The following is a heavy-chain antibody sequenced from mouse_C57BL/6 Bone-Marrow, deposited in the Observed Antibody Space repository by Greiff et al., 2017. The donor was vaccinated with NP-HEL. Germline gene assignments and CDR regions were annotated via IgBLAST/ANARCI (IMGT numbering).Heavy chain of an antibody. CDR2: ISDGGSYT. CDR3: ARDIDYYGSSYYFDY. CDR1: GFTFSSYA. J-gene: IGHJ2*01. V-gene: IGHV5-4*01. D-gene: IGHD1-1*01. Sequence: EVKLVESGGGLVKPGGSLKLSCAASGFTFSSYAMSWVRQTPEKRLEWVATISDGGSYTYYPDNVKGRFTISRDNAKNNLYLQMSHLKSEDTAMYYCARDIDYYGSSYYFDYWGQGTTLTVSS.